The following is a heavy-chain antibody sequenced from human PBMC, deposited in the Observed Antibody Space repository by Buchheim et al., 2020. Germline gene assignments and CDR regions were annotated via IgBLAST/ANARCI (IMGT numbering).Heavy chain of an antibody. CDR2: INAGNGNT. CDR3: AVDIYSYGFGYYYYGMDV. D-gene: IGHD5-18*01. V-gene: IGHV1-3*01. J-gene: IGHJ6*02. CDR1: GYTFTSYA. Sequence: QVQLVQSGAEVKKPGASVKVSCKASGYTFTSYAMHWVRQAPGQRLEWMGWINAGNGNTKYSQKFQGRVTITRDTSASTAYMELSSLRSEDTAVYYCAVDIYSYGFGYYYYGMDVWGQGTT.